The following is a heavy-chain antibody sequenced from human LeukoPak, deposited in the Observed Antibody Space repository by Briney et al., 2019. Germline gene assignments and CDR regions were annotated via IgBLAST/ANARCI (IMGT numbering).Heavy chain of an antibody. CDR2: IYYSGSA. J-gene: IGHJ3*02. V-gene: IGHV4-31*03. Sequence: SETLSLTCTVSGGSISSGGYYWSWIRQHPGKGLEWIGYIYYSGSAFYNPSLKSRVTISVDTSKNQFSLKLSSVTAADTAVYYCARDHRYYDILTGSPRGGGAFDIWGQGTMVTVSS. CDR3: ARDHRYYDILTGSPRGGGAFDI. D-gene: IGHD3-9*01. CDR1: GGSISSGGYY.